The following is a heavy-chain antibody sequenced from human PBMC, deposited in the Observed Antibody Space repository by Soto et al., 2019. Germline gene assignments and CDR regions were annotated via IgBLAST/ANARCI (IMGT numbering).Heavy chain of an antibody. CDR2: INSDGSSA. D-gene: IGHD5-18*01. CDR3: ARGIQYRYGMDV. V-gene: IGHV3-74*01. CDR1: GFTFNNYW. J-gene: IGHJ6*02. Sequence: EVQVVESGGGLVQPGGSLRLSCAADGFTFNNYWLHWVRQAPGKGLVWVSRINSDGSSAFYAVSVKGRFTSSRDNAKNTVYLQMNSLRAEDTAVYFCARGIQYRYGMDVWGQGTTVTVSS.